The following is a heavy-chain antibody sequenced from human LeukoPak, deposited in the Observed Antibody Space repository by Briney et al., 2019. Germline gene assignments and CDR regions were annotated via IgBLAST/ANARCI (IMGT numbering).Heavy chain of an antibody. CDR2: IYHSGST. J-gene: IGHJ4*02. V-gene: IGHV4-4*02. CDR3: ARGAYYDSSGYYFDY. D-gene: IGHD3-22*01. Sequence: GSLRLSCVASGFSFSGYWMTWVRQPPGKGLEWIGEIYHSGSTNYNPSLKSRVTISVDKSKNQSSLKLSSVTAADTAVYYCARGAYYDSSGYYFDYWGQGTLVTVSS. CDR1: GFSFSGYW.